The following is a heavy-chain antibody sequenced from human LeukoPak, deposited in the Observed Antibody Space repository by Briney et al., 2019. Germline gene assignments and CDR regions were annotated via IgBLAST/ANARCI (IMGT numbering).Heavy chain of an antibody. Sequence: GGPLRLSCAASGFTFSTYSMNWVRQAPGKGLEWVSYISSSSTINYADSVKGRFTISRGNAKNSLYLQMNSLRAEDTAVYYCARGGSFDSWGQGTHVTISS. V-gene: IGHV3-48*01. J-gene: IGHJ4*02. CDR2: ISSSSTI. CDR1: GFTFSTYS. CDR3: ARGGSFDS.